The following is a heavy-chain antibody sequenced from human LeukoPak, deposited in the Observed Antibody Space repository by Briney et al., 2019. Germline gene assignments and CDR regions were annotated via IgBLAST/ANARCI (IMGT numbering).Heavy chain of an antibody. J-gene: IGHJ4*02. V-gene: IGHV3-30-3*01. Sequence: PGGSLRLSCAASGFTFSSYWMHWVRQAPGKGLEWVAVISYDGSNKYYADSVKGRFTISRDNSKNTLYLQMNSLRAEDTAVYYCARALRGVIITLPDYWGQGTLVTVSS. D-gene: IGHD3-10*01. CDR2: ISYDGSNK. CDR1: GFTFSSYW. CDR3: ARALRGVIITLPDY.